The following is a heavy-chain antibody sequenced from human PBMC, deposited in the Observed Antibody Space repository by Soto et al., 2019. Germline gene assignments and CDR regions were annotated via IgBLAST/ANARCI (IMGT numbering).Heavy chain of an antibody. J-gene: IGHJ4*02. V-gene: IGHV3-30-3*01. Sequence: QVQLVESGGGVVQPGRSLRLSCAASGFTFSSYAMHWVRQAPGKGLAWVAVISYDGSNKYYADSVKGRFTISRDNSKNTLYLQMNSLRAEDTAVYYCARELIASLSEWPSAIDFDYWGQGTLVTVSS. CDR2: ISYDGSNK. D-gene: IGHD2-21*01. CDR3: ARELIASLSEWPSAIDFDY. CDR1: GFTFSSYA.